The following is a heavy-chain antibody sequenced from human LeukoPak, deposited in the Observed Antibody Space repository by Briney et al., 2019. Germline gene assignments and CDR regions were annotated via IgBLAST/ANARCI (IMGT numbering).Heavy chain of an antibody. Sequence: SETLSLTCTVSGGSISSSSYYWGWIRQPAGKGLEWIGRIYTSGSTNYNPSLKSRVTMSLDTSKNHFSLKLSSVTAADTAVYYCARENDYDFWSGTMGYFDYWGQGTLVTVSS. CDR1: GGSISSSSYY. CDR3: ARENDYDFWSGTMGYFDY. V-gene: IGHV4-61*02. CDR2: IYTSGST. D-gene: IGHD3-3*01. J-gene: IGHJ4*02.